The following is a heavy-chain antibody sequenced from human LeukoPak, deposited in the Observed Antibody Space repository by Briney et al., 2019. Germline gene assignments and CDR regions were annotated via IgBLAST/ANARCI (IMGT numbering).Heavy chain of an antibody. CDR3: ATWGGLGDY. CDR1: GFTFSNYW. D-gene: IGHD3-16*01. J-gene: IGHJ4*02. Sequence: GGSLGLSCAASGFTFSNYWMTWVRQAPGKGLEWVANIKRDGREKYYVDSVKGRFTISRDNAKNSLYLQMNSLRADDTAVYYCATWGGLGDYWGQGTLVTVSS. CDR2: IKRDGREK. V-gene: IGHV3-7*01.